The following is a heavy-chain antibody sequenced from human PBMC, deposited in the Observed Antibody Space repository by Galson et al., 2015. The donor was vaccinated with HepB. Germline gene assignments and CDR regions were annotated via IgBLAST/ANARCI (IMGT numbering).Heavy chain of an antibody. V-gene: IGHV1-18*01. Sequence: ISWVRQAPGQGLEWMGWISAYNGNTNYAQKLQGRVTMTTDTSTSTAYMELRNLRSDDTAVYYCARASYYDSSLDYWGQGTLVTVSS. J-gene: IGHJ4*02. CDR2: ISAYNGNT. D-gene: IGHD3-22*01. CDR3: ARASYYDSSLDY.